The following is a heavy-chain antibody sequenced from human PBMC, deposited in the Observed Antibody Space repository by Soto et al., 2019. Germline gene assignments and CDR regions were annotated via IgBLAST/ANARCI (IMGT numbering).Heavy chain of an antibody. D-gene: IGHD6-6*01. Sequence: PSETLSLTCTVSCGSISSSSYYWGWIRQPPGKGLEWIGSIYYGGSTYYNPSLKSRVTISVDTSKNQFSLKLSSVTAADTAVYYCLRSSSQGYYYYGMDVWGQGTTVTVSS. CDR1: CGSISSSSYY. CDR3: LRSSSQGYYYYGMDV. V-gene: IGHV4-39*01. CDR2: IYYGGST. J-gene: IGHJ6*02.